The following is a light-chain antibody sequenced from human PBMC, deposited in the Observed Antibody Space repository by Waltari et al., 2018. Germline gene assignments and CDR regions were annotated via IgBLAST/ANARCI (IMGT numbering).Light chain of an antibody. CDR2: KDS. Sequence: SYELTQSPSVSVSPGQTATITCSGDTLSKLSVYWYQQKPGQPPVLVIYKDSKRPSGIPERFSGSSSGTTVTLTISGVQAEDEADYYCQSADTSGTYPTVFGGGTKLTVL. J-gene: IGLJ3*02. CDR3: QSADTSGTYPTV. CDR1: TLSKLS. V-gene: IGLV3-25*03.